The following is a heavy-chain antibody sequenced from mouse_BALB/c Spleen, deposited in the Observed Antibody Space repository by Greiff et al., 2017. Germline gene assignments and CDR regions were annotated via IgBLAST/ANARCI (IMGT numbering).Heavy chain of an antibody. Sequence: VQLQQSGAELVKPGASVKLSCTASGFNIKDTYMHWVKQRPEQGLEWIGRIDPANGNTKYDPKFQGKATITADTSSNPAYLQLSSLTSEDTAVYYCARREVRRGTWFAYWGQGTLVTVSA. CDR1: GFNIKDTY. J-gene: IGHJ3*01. CDR3: ARREVRRGTWFAY. V-gene: IGHV14-3*02. CDR2: IDPANGNT. D-gene: IGHD2-14*01.